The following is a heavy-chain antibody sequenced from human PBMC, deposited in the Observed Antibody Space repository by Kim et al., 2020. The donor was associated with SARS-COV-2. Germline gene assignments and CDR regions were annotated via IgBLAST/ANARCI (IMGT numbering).Heavy chain of an antibody. CDR3: AKRGGRDIAVADSFDY. J-gene: IGHJ4*02. Sequence: SVKGRFTISRDNSKNTLYLQRNSLRAEDTAVYYCAKRGGRDIAVADSFDYWGQGTLVTVSS. D-gene: IGHD6-19*01. V-gene: IGHV3-33*06.